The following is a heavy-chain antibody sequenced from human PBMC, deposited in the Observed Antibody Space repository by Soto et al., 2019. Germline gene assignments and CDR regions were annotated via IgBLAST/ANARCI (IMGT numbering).Heavy chain of an antibody. Sequence: GGSLRLSCAASGFTFSSYGMHWVRQAPGKGLEWVAVISYDGSNKYYADSVKGRFTISRDNSKNTLYLQMNSLRAEDTAVYYCAKDYDILTGYAGTFQHWGQGTLVTVSS. V-gene: IGHV3-30*18. CDR3: AKDYDILTGYAGTFQH. D-gene: IGHD3-9*01. CDR2: ISYDGSNK. CDR1: GFTFSSYG. J-gene: IGHJ1*01.